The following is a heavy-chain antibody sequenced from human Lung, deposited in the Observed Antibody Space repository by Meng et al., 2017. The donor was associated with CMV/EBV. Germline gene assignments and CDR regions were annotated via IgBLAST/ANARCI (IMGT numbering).Heavy chain of an antibody. CDR2: IYYTGNT. CDR1: GGSISGVDYY. CDR3: ARGGAGIGDAGDHFDY. V-gene: IGHV4-30-4*08. D-gene: IGHD4-17*01. Sequence: VRREGSGPGLGKPSPTLSLPCTVPGGSISGVDYYWTWIRQPPGKGLEWIGYIYYTGNTYYNPSLKSRVTISVDTSKNQFSLRLSSVTAADTAVYYCARGGAGIGDAGDHFDYWGQGTLVTVSS. J-gene: IGHJ4*02.